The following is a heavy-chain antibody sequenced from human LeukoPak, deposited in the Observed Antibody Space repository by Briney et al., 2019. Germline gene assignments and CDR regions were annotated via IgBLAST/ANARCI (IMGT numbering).Heavy chain of an antibody. CDR2: IKQDGSEK. CDR1: GFTFSMYD. D-gene: IGHD3-22*01. V-gene: IGHV3-7*01. Sequence: GGSLRLSCTTSGFTFSMYDMHWVRQAPGKGLEWVANIKQDGSEKYYVDSVKGRFTISRDNAKNSLYLQMNSLRAEDTAVYYCAREIDSSGYPIDYWGQGTLVTVSS. J-gene: IGHJ4*02. CDR3: AREIDSSGYPIDY.